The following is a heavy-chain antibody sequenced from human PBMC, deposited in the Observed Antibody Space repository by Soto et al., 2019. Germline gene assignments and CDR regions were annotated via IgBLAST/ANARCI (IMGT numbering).Heavy chain of an antibody. CDR3: AKDRAYSSSWFTGDY. CDR1: GFTFSSYA. CDR2: ISGSGGTT. Sequence: EVQLLESGGGLVQPGGSLRLSCGASGFTFSSYAMSWVRQAPGKGLEWVSTISGSGGTTYYADSVKGRFTISRDSSKNTRYLQMNSLRAEDTALYYCAKDRAYSSSWFTGDYWGQGALVTVSS. V-gene: IGHV3-23*01. D-gene: IGHD2-2*01. J-gene: IGHJ4*02.